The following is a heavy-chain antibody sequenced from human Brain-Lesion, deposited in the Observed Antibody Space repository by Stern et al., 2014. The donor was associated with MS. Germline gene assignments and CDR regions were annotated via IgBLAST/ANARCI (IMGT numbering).Heavy chain of an antibody. CDR1: GGSLSRGGYY. CDR3: ARGRVVPGFQYYATDV. D-gene: IGHD2-2*01. CDR2: LLNSATP. J-gene: IGHJ6*02. Sequence: QLQLQESGPGLVKPSQTLSLSCTVSGGSLSRGGYYWSWIRQPAGKGLEWIGRLLNSATPDYNPPLKSRVPISIHPSKNQFSRRLTSMTAADTAVYYCARGRVVPGFQYYATDVWGQGTTVIVSS. V-gene: IGHV4-61*02.